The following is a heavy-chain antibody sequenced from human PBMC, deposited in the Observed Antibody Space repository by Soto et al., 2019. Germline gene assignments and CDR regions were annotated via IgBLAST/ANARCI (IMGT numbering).Heavy chain of an antibody. CDR3: ARDRADTSMGFYYYGLDV. V-gene: IGHV1-18*01. CDR2: ISAYNGNT. Sequence: QVQLVQSGVAVKKPGASVKVSCKASGYTFTSYGISWARQAPGQGLEWMGWISAYNGNTNYAHKLQGRVTMTTDTSTSTXYVELRSLRSDDSAVYFCARDRADTSMGFYYYGLDVWGQGTTVIVSS. J-gene: IGHJ6*02. CDR1: GYTFTSYG. D-gene: IGHD5-18*01.